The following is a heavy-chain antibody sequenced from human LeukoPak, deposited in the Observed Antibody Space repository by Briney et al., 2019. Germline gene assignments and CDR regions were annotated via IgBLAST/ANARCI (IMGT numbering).Heavy chain of an antibody. D-gene: IGHD3-3*01. CDR1: GFTFSSYA. Sequence: GGSLRLSCAASGFTFSSYAMSWVRQAPGKGLEWVSAISGSGGSTYYADSVKGRFTISRDNSKNTLYLQMNSLRAEDTAVYYCAKGSYFDFWSGYYGFDYWGQGTLVTVSS. V-gene: IGHV3-23*01. CDR2: ISGSGGST. J-gene: IGHJ4*02. CDR3: AKGSYFDFWSGYYGFDY.